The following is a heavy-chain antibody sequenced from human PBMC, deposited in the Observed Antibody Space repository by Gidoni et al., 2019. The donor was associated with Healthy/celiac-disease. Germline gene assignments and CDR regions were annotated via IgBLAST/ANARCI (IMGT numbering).Heavy chain of an antibody. J-gene: IGHJ6*03. CDR2: LWFVGINQ. CDR3: AREGGGAVRGVMPSSHYYYYYMDV. D-gene: IGHD3-10*01. CDR1: GFTIRSYG. Sequence: QVQLVESGGGGVQPGRSLRLSCAASGFTIRSYGMNGVRKAPGKGLEWVAFLWFVGINQSYAASVTGLFTISRDNSTTPLYLQMNSLRAEDPAVYYCAREGGGAVRGVMPSSHYYYYYMDVWGKGTTVTVSS. V-gene: IGHV3-33*01.